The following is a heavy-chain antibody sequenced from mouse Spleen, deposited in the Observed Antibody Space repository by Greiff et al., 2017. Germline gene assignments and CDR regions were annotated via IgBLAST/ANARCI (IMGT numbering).Heavy chain of an antibody. CDR2: INPNNGGT. CDR3: ARQGPHYGSSYWFAY. D-gene: IGHD1-1*01. CDR1: GYTFTDYN. Sequence: EVQLQQSGPELVKPGASVKIPCKASGYTFTDYNMDWVKQSHGKSLEWIGDINPNNGGTIYNQKFKGKATLTVDKSSSTAYMELRSLTSEDTAVYYCARQGPHYGSSYWFAYWGQGTLVTVSA. V-gene: IGHV1-18*01. J-gene: IGHJ3*01.